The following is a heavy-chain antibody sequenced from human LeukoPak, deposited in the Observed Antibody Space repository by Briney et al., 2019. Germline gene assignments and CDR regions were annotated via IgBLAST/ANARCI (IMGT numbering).Heavy chain of an antibody. D-gene: IGHD3-3*01. Sequence: SVKVSCKASGGTFSSYAISWVRPAAGQGLEWMGRILPILGIANYAQKFQGRVTITADKSTSTAYMELSSLRSEDTAVYYCASPRYDFWSGYYAYGMDVWGQGTTVTVSS. V-gene: IGHV1-69*04. CDR3: ASPRYDFWSGYYAYGMDV. CDR1: GGTFSSYA. CDR2: ILPILGIA. J-gene: IGHJ6*02.